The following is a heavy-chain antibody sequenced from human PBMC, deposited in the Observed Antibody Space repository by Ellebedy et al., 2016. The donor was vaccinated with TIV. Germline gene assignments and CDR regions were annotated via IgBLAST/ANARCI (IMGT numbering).Heavy chain of an antibody. V-gene: IGHV4-4*02. D-gene: IGHD3-10*01. CDR3: ARGRAGGPYYFDY. CDR1: GGSFSSSNW. Sequence: SETLSLXCAVSGGSFSSSNWWSWVRQPPGKGLEWIGEIYHSGSTNYNPSLKSRVTISVDKSKNQFSLKLSSVTAADTAVYYCARGRAGGPYYFDYWGQGTLVTVSS. CDR2: IYHSGST. J-gene: IGHJ4*02.